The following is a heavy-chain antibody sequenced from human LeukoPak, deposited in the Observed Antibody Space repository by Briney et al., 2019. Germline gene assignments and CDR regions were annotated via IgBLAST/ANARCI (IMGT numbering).Heavy chain of an antibody. CDR2: IDWNDDK. V-gene: IGHV2-70*11. CDR1: GFSLGTSPMC. Sequence: SGPALVKPTQTLTLTCTFSGFSLGTSPMCVSWIRQPPGRALEWLARIDWNDDKYYSTSLKTRLTISKDTSKNQVVLTMTNMDPVDTATYYCAHSSPTRWLQLTHFDYWGQGTLVTVSS. D-gene: IGHD5-24*01. CDR3: AHSSPTRWLQLTHFDY. J-gene: IGHJ4*02.